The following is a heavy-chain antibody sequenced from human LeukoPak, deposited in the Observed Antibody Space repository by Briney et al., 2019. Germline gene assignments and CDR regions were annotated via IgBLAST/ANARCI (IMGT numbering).Heavy chain of an antibody. J-gene: IGHJ4*02. Sequence: ASVKVSCKASGYTLTGYYMHWVRQAPGQGLECMGWINPNTGGTSSAQKFQGRVTMTRDTSISTAYMELSSLKSDDTAVYFCARDGNIVATTLDFWGQGALVTVSS. V-gene: IGHV1-2*02. CDR3: ARDGNIVATTLDF. CDR2: INPNTGGT. D-gene: IGHD5-12*01. CDR1: GYTLTGYY.